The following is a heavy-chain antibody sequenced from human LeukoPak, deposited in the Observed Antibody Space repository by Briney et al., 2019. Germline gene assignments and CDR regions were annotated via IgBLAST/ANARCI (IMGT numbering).Heavy chain of an antibody. V-gene: IGHV4-61*02. CDR1: GGSISSGSYY. J-gene: IGHJ5*02. D-gene: IGHD2-21*02. Sequence: PSQTLSLTCTVSGGSISSGSYYWSWIRQPAGKGLEWIGRIYTSGSTNYNPSLKSRVTISVDTSKNQFSLKLSSVTAADTAVYYCAREGDCGDDCYLNWFDPWGQGTLVTVSS. CDR2: IYTSGST. CDR3: AREGDCGDDCYLNWFDP.